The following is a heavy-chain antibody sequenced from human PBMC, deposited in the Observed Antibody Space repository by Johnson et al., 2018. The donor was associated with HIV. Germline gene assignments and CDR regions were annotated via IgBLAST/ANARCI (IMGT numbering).Heavy chain of an antibody. J-gene: IGHJ3*02. V-gene: IGHV3-9*01. Sequence: VQLVESGGGLVQPGRSLRLSCAASGFTFDDYAMHWVRQAPGKGLEWVSGISWNSGSIGYAYSVKGRFTISRDNSKNTLFMQMNSLRGEDTAVDYCARGKKQWLDEDAFDIWGQGTMVTVSS. CDR2: ISWNSGSI. CDR3: ARGKKQWLDEDAFDI. CDR1: GFTFDDYA. D-gene: IGHD6-19*01.